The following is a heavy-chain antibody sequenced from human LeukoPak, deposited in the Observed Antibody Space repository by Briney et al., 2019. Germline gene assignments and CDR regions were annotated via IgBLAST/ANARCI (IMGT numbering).Heavy chain of an antibody. D-gene: IGHD3-10*01. CDR2: IIPIFGTA. CDR3: ARSGRGVDSFYFYMDV. CDR1: GGTFSSYA. Sequence: SVKVSCKASGGTFSSYAISWVRQAPGQGLEWMGGIIPIFGTANYAQKFQGRVTITTDESTSTAYMELSSLRSEDTAVYYCARSGRGVDSFYFYMDVWGKGTTVTVSS. V-gene: IGHV1-69*05. J-gene: IGHJ6*03.